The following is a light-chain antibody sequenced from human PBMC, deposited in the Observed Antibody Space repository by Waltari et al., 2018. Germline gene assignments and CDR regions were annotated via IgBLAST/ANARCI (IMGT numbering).Light chain of an antibody. Sequence: DIQMTQSPSTLSASVGDRVTITCRASQSISSWLAWYQQKPGKAPKLLIYKASSLQSGVPSRFGGSGSGTAFTRTISSLQPDDLATYYCQQYNSYPWTFGQGTKVEIK. CDR2: KAS. CDR3: QQYNSYPWT. V-gene: IGKV1-5*03. CDR1: QSISSW. J-gene: IGKJ1*01.